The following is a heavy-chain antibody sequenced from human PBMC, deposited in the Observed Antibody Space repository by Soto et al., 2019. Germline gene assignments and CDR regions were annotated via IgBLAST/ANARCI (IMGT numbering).Heavy chain of an antibody. V-gene: IGHV3-23*01. J-gene: IGHJ4*02. D-gene: IGHD3-3*01. Sequence: PGGSLRLSCAASGFTFSSYAMSWVRQAPGKGLEWVSAISGSGGSTYYADSVKGRFTISRDNSKNTLYLQMNSLRAEDTAVYYCAKDPTLLRFLEWLHFDYWGQGTLVTVSS. CDR2: ISGSGGST. CDR1: GFTFSSYA. CDR3: AKDPTLLRFLEWLHFDY.